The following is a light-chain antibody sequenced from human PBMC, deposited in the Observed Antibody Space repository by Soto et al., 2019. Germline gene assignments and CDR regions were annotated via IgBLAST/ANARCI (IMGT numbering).Light chain of an antibody. Sequence: DIQMTQSPSSLSASVGDRVTISCRASQTITTYLNWYQQKPGKAPQLLIYGASILQSGDPSRLTGSGSGTDFTLTISRLQPDDFSPYHCRPTHSTPWTCGQGTKVAI. CDR2: GAS. CDR1: QTITTY. CDR3: RPTHSTPWT. V-gene: IGKV1-39*01. J-gene: IGKJ1*01.